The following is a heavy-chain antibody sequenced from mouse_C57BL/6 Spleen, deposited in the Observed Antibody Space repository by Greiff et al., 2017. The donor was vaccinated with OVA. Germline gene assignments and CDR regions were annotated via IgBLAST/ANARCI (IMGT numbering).Heavy chain of an antibody. J-gene: IGHJ2*01. D-gene: IGHD1-1*01. CDR3: ASLTTVVATDY. CDR2: LISGGSYP. Sequence: EVMLVESGGDLVKPGGSLQLSCAASGFTFSSYGMSWVRQTPDKRLEWVATLISGGSYPYYPASVTGRFTISRDNAKNTLYLQRSSLKSEDTAMYYCASLTTVVATDYWGQGTTLTVSS. CDR1: GFTFSSYG. V-gene: IGHV5-6*01.